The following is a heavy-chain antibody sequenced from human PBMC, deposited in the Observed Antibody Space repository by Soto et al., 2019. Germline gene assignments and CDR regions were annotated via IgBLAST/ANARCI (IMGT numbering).Heavy chain of an antibody. J-gene: IGHJ4*02. CDR2: INPKSGGT. D-gene: IGHD1-26*01. CDR1: GYTFTVYD. V-gene: IGHV1-2*02. Sequence: GASVKLSCKASGYTFTVYDMDWVRQAPGQGLEWMGWINPKSGGTMYPQKFQGRVTMTWDTSISTAYRALTRLRSDDTAVYYCARDLAKGGGSAGFDYWGQGTLVTVSS. CDR3: ARDLAKGGGSAGFDY.